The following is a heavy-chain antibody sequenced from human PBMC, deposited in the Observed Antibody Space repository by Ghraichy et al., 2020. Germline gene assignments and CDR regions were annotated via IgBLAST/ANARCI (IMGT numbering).Heavy chain of an antibody. CDR1: GFSFGSYA. V-gene: IGHV3-30*18. CDR3: ANSASESLFDH. CDR2: ITYEGNKK. J-gene: IGHJ4*02. Sequence: GGSLRLSCAASGFSFGSYAMKWARQAPGKGMEWIAFITYEGNKKSYADSVKGRFTISRDNSKSILYLQMDSLRPEDTAMYYCANSASESLFDHWGQGTQVTVSS.